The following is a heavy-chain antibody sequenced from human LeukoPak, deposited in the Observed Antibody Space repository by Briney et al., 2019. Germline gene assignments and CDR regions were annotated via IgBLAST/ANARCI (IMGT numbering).Heavy chain of an antibody. CDR3: ARESLGGYCSSTSCYGDYYYGMDV. V-gene: IGHV4-59*02. CDR1: GGSVSGYY. J-gene: IGHJ6*02. CDR2: IYYSGDT. D-gene: IGHD2-2*01. Sequence: SETLSLTCTVSGGSVSGYYWSWIRQPPGNGLEWIAYIYYSGDTDYNPSLNGRVTVSVDTSKNQFSLKLSSVTVADTAVYYCARESLGGYCSSTSCYGDYYYGMDVWGQGTTVTVSS.